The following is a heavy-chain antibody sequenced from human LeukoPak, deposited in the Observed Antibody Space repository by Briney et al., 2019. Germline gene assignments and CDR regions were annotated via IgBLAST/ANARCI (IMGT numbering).Heavy chain of an antibody. Sequence: SKTLSLTCTVSGGSVSSGSYYWSWIRQPPGKGLEWIGYIYYSGNTNCNPSLKSRVTISVDTSKDQFSLRLSSVTTADTAVYYCARDYTVSRYYYFYGMDVWGQGTTVTVS. CDR3: ARDYTVSRYYYFYGMDV. V-gene: IGHV4-61*01. J-gene: IGHJ6*02. CDR1: GGSVSSGSYY. CDR2: IYYSGNT. D-gene: IGHD3-16*01.